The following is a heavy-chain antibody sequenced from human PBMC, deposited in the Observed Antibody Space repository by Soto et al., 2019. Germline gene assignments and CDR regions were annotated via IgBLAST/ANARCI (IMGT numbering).Heavy chain of an antibody. CDR3: GRGGDVVQVTAPLDH. D-gene: IGHD2-21*02. CDR2: IKCSGGET. J-gene: IGHJ5*02. V-gene: IGHV1-46*03. Sequence: QVQLVQSGAEVKKPGASVKVSCRTSGYTFTNYYMHWVRQAPGQGLEWMGIIKCSGGETTYAQKFRVTVTITRDTSTSTGCVEVGSLRSEETAVYYCGRGGDVVQVTAPLDHWGQGTMGSVSS. CDR1: GYTFTNYY.